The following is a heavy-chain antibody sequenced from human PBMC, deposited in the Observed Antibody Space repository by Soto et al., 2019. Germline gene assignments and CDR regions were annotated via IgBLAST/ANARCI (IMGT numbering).Heavy chain of an antibody. V-gene: IGHV1-18*04. D-gene: IGHD3-9*01. J-gene: IGHJ5*02. CDR2: ISAYNGNT. Sequence: ASVKVSCKASGYTFTSYGISWVRQAPGQGLEWMGWISAYNGNTNYAQKLQGRVTMTTDTSTSTAYMELRSLRSDDTAVYYCARDAWDYDILTGLVRANWFAARGLGTLVTSPQ. CDR1: GYTFTSYG. CDR3: ARDAWDYDILTGLVRANWFAA.